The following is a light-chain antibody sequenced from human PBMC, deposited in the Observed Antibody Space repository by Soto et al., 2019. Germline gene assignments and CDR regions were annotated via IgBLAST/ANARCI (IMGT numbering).Light chain of an antibody. J-gene: IGKJ1*01. V-gene: IGKV3-20*01. CDR1: QSVSGSF. CDR3: QQYGSSPRT. Sequence: EIVLTQSPGTLSLSPGERATLSCRASQSVSGSFLAWHQQKPGQAPRLLIYGASSRATGIPDRFRGSGSGTDFTLTISRLEPEDFAVYYCQQYGSSPRTFGQGTKVEIK. CDR2: GAS.